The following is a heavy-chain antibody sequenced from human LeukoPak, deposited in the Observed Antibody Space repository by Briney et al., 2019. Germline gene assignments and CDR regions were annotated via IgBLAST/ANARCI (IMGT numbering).Heavy chain of an antibody. J-gene: IGHJ4*02. D-gene: IGHD5-24*01. CDR1: GVSSFSTFE. V-gene: IGHV3-48*03. CDR2: ISNAGSTI. Sequence: AGGSLRLSCAASGVSSFSTFEMNWVRQAPGKGLEWISYISNAGSTISYADSVKGRSTISRDNAKNSLYLQMNSVRVEDTALYYCATARRDDYTFSRDYWGPGTLVTVSS. CDR3: ATARRDDYTFSRDY.